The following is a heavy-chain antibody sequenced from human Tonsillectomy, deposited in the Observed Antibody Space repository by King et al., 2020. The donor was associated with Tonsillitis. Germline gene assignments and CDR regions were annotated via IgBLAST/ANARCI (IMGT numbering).Heavy chain of an antibody. CDR2: IRDDGSDK. D-gene: IGHD5-12*01. V-gene: IGHV3-30*02. CDR1: GFSFSSHG. J-gene: IGHJ4*02. Sequence: VQLVESGGGVVQPGGSLRLSCITSGFSFSSHGMHWVRQAPGKGLDWVAFIRDDGSDKYYADSVRGRFIISRDNSKNTLYLQVNRLRAEDTAVYYCAKVSEDLSGYDYPLDSGGQGTLVTVSS. CDR3: AKVSEDLSGYDYPLDS.